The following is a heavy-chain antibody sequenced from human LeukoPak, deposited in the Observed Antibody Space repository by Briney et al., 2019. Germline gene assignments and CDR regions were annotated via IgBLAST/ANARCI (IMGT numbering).Heavy chain of an antibody. Sequence: PGGSLRLSCAVSGFTFSTYAMTWVRQAPGKGLEWVSTITANSGSTFYADSVRGRFTISRDNSKSTLYLQMNSLRAEDTAVYYCAKGPLRPSDYWGQGTLVTVSS. J-gene: IGHJ4*02. CDR2: ITANSGST. CDR3: AKGPLRPSDY. CDR1: GFTFSTYA. V-gene: IGHV3-23*01.